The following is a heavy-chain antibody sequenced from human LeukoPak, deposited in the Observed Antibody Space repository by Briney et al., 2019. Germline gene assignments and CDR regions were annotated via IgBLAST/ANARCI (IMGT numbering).Heavy chain of an antibody. J-gene: IGHJ5*02. CDR1: GGSISSGDYY. Sequence: SQTLSLTCTVSGGSISSGDYYWSWIRQPPGKGLEWIGYIYYSGSTYYNPSLKSRVTISVDTSKNQFSLKLSSVTAADTAVYYCARHPGYSGYPRRGYKWFDPWGQGTLVTVSS. D-gene: IGHD5-12*01. V-gene: IGHV4-30-4*08. CDR3: ARHPGYSGYPRRGYKWFDP. CDR2: IYYSGST.